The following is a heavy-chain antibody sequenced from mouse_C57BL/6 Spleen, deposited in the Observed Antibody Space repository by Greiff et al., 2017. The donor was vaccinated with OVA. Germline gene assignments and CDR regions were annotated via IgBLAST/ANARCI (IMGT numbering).Heavy chain of an antibody. D-gene: IGHD2-4*01. CDR3: ARCYDYDRYAMDY. J-gene: IGHJ4*01. CDR1: GFTFSDYG. V-gene: IGHV5-17*01. CDR2: ISSGSSTI. Sequence: EVKLMESGGGLVKPGGSLKLSCAASGFTFSDYGMHWVRQAPEKGLEWVAYISSGSSTIYYADTVKGRFTISRDNAKNTLFLQMTSLRSEDTAMYYCARCYDYDRYAMDYWGQGTSVTVSS.